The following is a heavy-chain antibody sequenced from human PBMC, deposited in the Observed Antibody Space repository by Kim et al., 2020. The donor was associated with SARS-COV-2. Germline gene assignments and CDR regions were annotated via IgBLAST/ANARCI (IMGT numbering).Heavy chain of an antibody. J-gene: IGHJ4*02. CDR2: ISSSSSYI. CDR1: GFTFSSYS. CDR3: ARDHSPLAVAGCFDY. V-gene: IGHV3-21*01. Sequence: GGSLRLSCAASGFTFSSYSMNWVRQAPGKGLEWVSSISSSSSYIYYADSVKGRFTISRDNAKNSLYLQMNSLRAEDTAVYYCARDHSPLAVAGCFDYWGQGTLVTVSS. D-gene: IGHD6-19*01.